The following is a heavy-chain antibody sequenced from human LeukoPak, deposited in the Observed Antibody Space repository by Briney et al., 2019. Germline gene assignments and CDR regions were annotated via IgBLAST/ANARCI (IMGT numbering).Heavy chain of an antibody. CDR2: INHSGST. J-gene: IGHJ4*02. Sequence: SETLSLTCAVYGGSFSGYYWSWIRQPPGKGLEWIGEINHSGSTNYNPSLKSRVTISVDTSKNQFSLKLSSVTAADTAVYYCAREACSGGSCYSDYWGQGTLVTVSS. CDR3: AREACSGGSCYSDY. D-gene: IGHD2-15*01. CDR1: GGSFSGYY. V-gene: IGHV4-34*01.